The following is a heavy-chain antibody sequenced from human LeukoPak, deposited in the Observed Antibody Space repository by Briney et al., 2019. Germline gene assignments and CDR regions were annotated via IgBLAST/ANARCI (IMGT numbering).Heavy chain of an antibody. Sequence: ASVKVSCKASGGTFSSYAISWVRQAPGQGLEWMGWINTNTGNPTYAQGFTGRFVFSLDTSVSTAYLQISSLKAEDTAVYYCARARSYSSSSGVDYWGQGTLVTVSS. CDR2: INTNTGNP. D-gene: IGHD6-6*01. J-gene: IGHJ4*02. V-gene: IGHV7-4-1*02. CDR3: ARARSYSSSSGVDY. CDR1: GGTFSSYA.